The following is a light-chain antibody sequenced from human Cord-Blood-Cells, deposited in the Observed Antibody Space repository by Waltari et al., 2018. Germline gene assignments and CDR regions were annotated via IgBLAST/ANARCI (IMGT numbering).Light chain of an antibody. Sequence: QSALTQPPSVSGSPGQSITLPCPGTSSDVGGYNYVPWYQQHPGKAPKLMIYEVSNRPSGVSNRFSGSKSGNTASLTISGLQAEDEADYYCSSYTSSSTYVFGTGTKVTVL. CDR2: EVS. J-gene: IGLJ1*01. V-gene: IGLV2-14*01. CDR3: SSYTSSSTYV. CDR1: SSDVGGYNY.